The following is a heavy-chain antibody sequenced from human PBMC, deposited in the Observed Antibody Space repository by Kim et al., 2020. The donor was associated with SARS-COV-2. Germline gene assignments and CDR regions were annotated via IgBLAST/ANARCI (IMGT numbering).Heavy chain of an antibody. CDR1: GGSLSDYY. CDR3: ARTRNDGHDDN. J-gene: IGHJ4*02. Sequence: SETLSLTCTVSGGSLSDYYWTWIRQPPGKGLEWIGNIYYRGNTNYNPSLRSRVTMSVDTSKNQFSLKLNSVTAADTAIYYCARTRNDGHDDNWGQGSLVTVSS. V-gene: IGHV4-59*08. CDR2: IYYRGNT. D-gene: IGHD3-16*01.